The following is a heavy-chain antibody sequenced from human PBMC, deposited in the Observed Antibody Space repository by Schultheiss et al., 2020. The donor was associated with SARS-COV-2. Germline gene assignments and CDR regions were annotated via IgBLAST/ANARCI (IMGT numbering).Heavy chain of an antibody. V-gene: IGHV5-10-1*01. CDR2: IDPSNSRV. J-gene: IGHJ4*02. Sequence: GESLKISCKGSGYTFTDYWIVWVRQIAGKGLEWVGRIDPSNSRVDYSPSFQGHVTISADKSITTAYLQWTSLKASDSAVYFCARLRGGEYDSWVQGTLVTVSS. CDR3: ARLRGGEYDS. D-gene: IGHD6-25*01. CDR1: GYTFTDYW.